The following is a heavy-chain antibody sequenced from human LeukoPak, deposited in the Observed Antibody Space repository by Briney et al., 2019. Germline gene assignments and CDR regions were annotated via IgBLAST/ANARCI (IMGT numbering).Heavy chain of an antibody. CDR2: IIPIFGTA. D-gene: IGHD2-2*01. CDR1: GGTFSSYA. J-gene: IGHJ5*02. CDR3: ARGRAYCISTSCPTDFDP. V-gene: IGHV1-69*13. Sequence: GASVKVSCKASGGTFSSYAISWVRQAPGQGLEWMGGIIPIFGTANYAQKFQGRVTITADESTSTAYMELSSLRSEDTAVYYCARGRAYCISTSCPTDFDPWGQGTLVTVSS.